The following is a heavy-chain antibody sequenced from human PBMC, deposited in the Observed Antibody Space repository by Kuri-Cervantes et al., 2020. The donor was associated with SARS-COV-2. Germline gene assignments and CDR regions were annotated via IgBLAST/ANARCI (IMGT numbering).Heavy chain of an antibody. CDR2: IKQDGSEK. CDR1: GFFFNGYW. Sequence: GESLKISCAASGFFFNGYWMGWVRQAPGKGLEWLANIKQDGSEKYYADSVKGRFTISRDNAKNSLYLQMNSLRVEDTAVYYCARDVPTPLTIFGVVGGMDVWGQGTTGTVSS. CDR3: ARDVPTPLTIFGVVGGMDV. J-gene: IGHJ6*02. V-gene: IGHV3-7*01. D-gene: IGHD3-3*01.